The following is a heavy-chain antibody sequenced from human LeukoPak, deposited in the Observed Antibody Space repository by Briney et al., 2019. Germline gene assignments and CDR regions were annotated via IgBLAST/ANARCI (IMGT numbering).Heavy chain of an antibody. V-gene: IGHV3-11*04. CDR3: AVQITMIVVVPYFDY. CDR2: ISGTGTTI. D-gene: IGHD3-22*01. Sequence: GGSLRLSCAASGLTFSDYYMTWIRQAPGKGLEWVSSISGTGTTIYSADSVRGRFTVSRDNASNSLFLHMNSLRAEDTAVYYCAVQITMIVVVPYFDYWGQGTLVTVSS. CDR1: GLTFSDYY. J-gene: IGHJ4*02.